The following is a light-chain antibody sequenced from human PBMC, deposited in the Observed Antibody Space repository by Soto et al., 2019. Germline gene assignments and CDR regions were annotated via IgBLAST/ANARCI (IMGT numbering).Light chain of an antibody. V-gene: IGLV2-11*01. J-gene: IGLJ1*01. Sequence: QSALTQPPSVSGSPGQSVTISCTGTSSDVGGFNYVSWYQHHPGKAPKPWIYYVSKRPSGVPDRFSGSKSGNTASLTISGLQAEDEADYYCCSYAGGYTHYVFATGTKVTVL. CDR1: SSDVGGFNY. CDR2: YVS. CDR3: CSYAGGYTHYV.